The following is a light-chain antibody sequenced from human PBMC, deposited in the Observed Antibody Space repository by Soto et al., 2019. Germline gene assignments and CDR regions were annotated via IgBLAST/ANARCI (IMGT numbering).Light chain of an antibody. Sequence: DVQMTQSPSPLSASVGDRVTIACRASQAISHYLAWYQQKPGKVPELLIYGSSTLQSGVPSRFSGSGSGTDCTLTISSLQPEDVATYYCQKYDSAPFTFGPGTKVDIK. CDR1: QAISHY. CDR2: GSS. CDR3: QKYDSAPFT. J-gene: IGKJ3*01. V-gene: IGKV1-27*01.